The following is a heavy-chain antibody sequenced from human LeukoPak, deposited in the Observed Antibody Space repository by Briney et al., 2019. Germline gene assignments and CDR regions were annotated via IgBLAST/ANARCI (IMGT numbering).Heavy chain of an antibody. D-gene: IGHD5-12*01. J-gene: IGHJ4*02. CDR1: GYTFTNCG. CDR2: ISAYNGNT. V-gene: IGHV1-18*01. Sequence: ASVKVSFKASGYTFTNCGFSWVRQAPGQGLEWMGWISAYNGNTNYAQKFQGRVTMTTDASTSTAYVELRSLRSDDTAIYYCARGKRRYSGYALDYWGQGTLVTVSS. CDR3: ARGKRRYSGYALDY.